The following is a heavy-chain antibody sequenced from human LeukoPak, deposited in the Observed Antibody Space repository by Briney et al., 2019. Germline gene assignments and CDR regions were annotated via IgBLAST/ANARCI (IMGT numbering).Heavy chain of an antibody. D-gene: IGHD5-12*01. CDR1: GFSLSNARMG. CDR3: ARIRGYGPYFDY. CDR2: IFSNDEK. V-gene: IGHV2-26*01. Sequence: SGPTLVNPTETLTLTCTVSGFSLSNARMGVSWIRQPQGKALEWLARIFSNDEKSYSTSLKSRLTISKDTSKSQVVLTMTNMDPVDTATYYCARIRGYGPYFDYWGQGTLVTVSS. J-gene: IGHJ4*02.